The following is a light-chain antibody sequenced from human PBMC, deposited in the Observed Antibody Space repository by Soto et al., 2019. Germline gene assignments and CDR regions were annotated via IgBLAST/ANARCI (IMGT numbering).Light chain of an antibody. Sequence: QSALTQPPSVSGSPGQSVTISCTGTSSDVGSYNRVSWYQQPPGTAPKLMIYEVSNRPSGVPDRFSGSKSGNTASLTISGLHAEDEAYYYCSSYTSSSSVVFGGGTKLTVL. J-gene: IGLJ2*01. CDR1: SSDVGSYNR. V-gene: IGLV2-18*02. CDR3: SSYTSSSSVV. CDR2: EVS.